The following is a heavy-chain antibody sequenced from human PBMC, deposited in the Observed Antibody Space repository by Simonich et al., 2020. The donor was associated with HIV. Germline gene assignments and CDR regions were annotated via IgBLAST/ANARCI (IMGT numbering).Heavy chain of an antibody. CDR2: IYYSGST. Sequence: QVQLQESGPGLVKSSETLSLTCAVSGGPLSSYYWSWIRQPPGKGLDWIGYIYYSGSTNYNPSLQGRVTISVDTSKNQFSLKLSTVTAADTAVYYCARLYSGYDNYFQHWGQGTLVTVSS. J-gene: IGHJ1*01. D-gene: IGHD5-12*01. CDR1: GGPLSSYY. CDR3: ARLYSGYDNYFQH. V-gene: IGHV4-59*01.